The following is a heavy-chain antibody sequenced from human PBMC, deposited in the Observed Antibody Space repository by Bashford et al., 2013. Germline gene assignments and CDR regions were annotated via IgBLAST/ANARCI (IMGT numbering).Heavy chain of an antibody. D-gene: IGHD3-3*01. CDR1: GVTFSTLS. CDR3: ARDIDDFWSGYTLDL. J-gene: IGHJ2*01. CDR2: LNPIFGTP. V-gene: IGHV1-69*13. Sequence: SVKVSCKASGVTFSTLSITWVRQAPGQGLEWMGVLNPIFGTPKYAQRFQDSVTITADDSTGTAYMELRSLRSDDTAVYYCARDIDDFWSGYTLDLWGRGTLVTVSS.